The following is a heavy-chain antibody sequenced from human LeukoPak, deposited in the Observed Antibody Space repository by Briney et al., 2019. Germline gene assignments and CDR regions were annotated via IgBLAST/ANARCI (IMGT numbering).Heavy chain of an antibody. CDR1: GGSISSGGYS. V-gene: IGHV4-30-2*01. CDR3: ARSKGGRVDAIDI. CDR2: IYHSGST. D-gene: IGHD2-15*01. J-gene: IGHJ3*02. Sequence: SETLSLTCAVSGGSISSGGYSWSWIRQPPGKGLEWIGYIYHSGSTYYNPSLKSRVTISVDRSKNQFSLKLSSVTAADTAVYYCARSKGGRVDAIDIWGQGTMVTVSS.